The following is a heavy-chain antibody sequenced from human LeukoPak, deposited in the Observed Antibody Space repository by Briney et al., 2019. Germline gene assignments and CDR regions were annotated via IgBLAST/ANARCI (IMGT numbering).Heavy chain of an antibody. CDR3: ATAGGTMVRGVFINDAFDI. J-gene: IGHJ3*02. V-gene: IGHV4-30-2*01. CDR2: IYQSGST. Sequence: SQTLSLTCADSGGSISSGGYSWSWIRQPPGKGLEWIGYIYQSGSTYYNPSLKSRVTISVDRSKNQFSLRLSSVTAADTAVYYCATAGGTMVRGVFINDAFDIWGQGTMVTVSS. D-gene: IGHD3-10*01. CDR1: GGSISSGGYS.